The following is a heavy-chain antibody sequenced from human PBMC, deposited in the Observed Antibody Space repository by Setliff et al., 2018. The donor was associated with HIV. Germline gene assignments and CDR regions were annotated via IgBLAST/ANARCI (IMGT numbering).Heavy chain of an antibody. J-gene: IGHJ4*02. D-gene: IGHD3-10*01. CDR1: GASISNSNSY. CDR2: INHSGTT. Sequence: SETLSLTCTVYGASISNSNSYWGWIRQAPGKRLEWLGEINHSGTTNYSPSFKSRLNISVDVSKNQFSLRLASLSAADTAAYFCAAKPMIRGRPFAFWGQATLVTVSS. CDR3: AAKPMIRGRPFAF. V-gene: IGHV4-34*01.